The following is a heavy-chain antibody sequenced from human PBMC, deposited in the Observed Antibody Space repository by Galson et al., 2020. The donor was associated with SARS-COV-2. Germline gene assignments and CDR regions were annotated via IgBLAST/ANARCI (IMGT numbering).Heavy chain of an antibody. J-gene: IGHJ4*02. CDR3: GYGYSSSWYMG. CDR2: IYHSGST. CDR1: GYSISSDYY. D-gene: IGHD6-13*01. Sequence: SETLSLTCTVSGYSISSDYYWGWIRQPPGKGLEWIGSIYHSGSTYYNPSLKSRVTISVDTSKNQFSLKLSSVTAADTAVYYCGYGYSSSWYMGWGQGTLVTVSS. V-gene: IGHV4-38-2*02.